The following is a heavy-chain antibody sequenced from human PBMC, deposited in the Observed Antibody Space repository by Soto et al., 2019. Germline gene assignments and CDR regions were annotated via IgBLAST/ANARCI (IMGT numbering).Heavy chain of an antibody. Sequence: PSETLSLTCAVYGGSLSGYYWCWIRQPPGKGLEWIGEINHSGSTNYNPSLKSRVTISVDTSKNQFSLKLSSVTAADTAVYYCARGWTTVTYWYFDLWGRGTLVTVSS. J-gene: IGHJ2*01. CDR3: ARGWTTVTYWYFDL. V-gene: IGHV4-34*01. D-gene: IGHD4-17*01. CDR1: GGSLSGYY. CDR2: INHSGST.